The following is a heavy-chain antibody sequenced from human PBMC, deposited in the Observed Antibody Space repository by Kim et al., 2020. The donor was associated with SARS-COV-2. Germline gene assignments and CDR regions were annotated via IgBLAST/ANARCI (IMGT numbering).Heavy chain of an antibody. CDR1: GYSFTSYW. J-gene: IGHJ3*02. CDR2: IYPGDPDT. CDR3: ARTSGELPPLGAFDI. D-gene: IGHD3-10*01. Sequence: GESLKISCKGSGYSFTSYWIGWVRQMPGKGLEWMGIIYPGDPDTRYSPSFQGQVTISADKSISTAYLQWSSLKASDTAMYYCARTSGELPPLGAFDIWGQGTMVTVSS. V-gene: IGHV5-51*01.